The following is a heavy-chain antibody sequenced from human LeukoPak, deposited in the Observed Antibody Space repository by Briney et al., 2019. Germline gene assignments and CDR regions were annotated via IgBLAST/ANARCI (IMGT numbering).Heavy chain of an antibody. V-gene: IGHV4-30-4*01. J-gene: IGHJ4*02. D-gene: IGHD3-22*01. Sequence: SETLSITCTVSGGSISGGDYFWSWIHQPPGKGLEWIGYIYYSGSTYYTPSLKSRVTISVDTSKNQFPLKLSSVTAADTAVYYCAREDYYDSSGYYYWGQGTLVTVSS. CDR1: GGSISGGDYF. CDR2: IYYSGST. CDR3: AREDYYDSSGYYY.